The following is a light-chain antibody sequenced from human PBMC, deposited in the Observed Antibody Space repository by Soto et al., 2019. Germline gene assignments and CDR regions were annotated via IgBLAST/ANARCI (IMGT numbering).Light chain of an antibody. CDR3: AAWDDSLGGLV. CDR1: SYNIGRKT. Sequence: QAVVTQPPSASGTPGQRVTITCSGSSYNIGRKTVNWYQQLPGTAPRLLIYSNDQRPSGVPDRFSGSKSGTSASLAISGLQSEDEADYYCAAWDDSLGGLVFGGGTKLTVL. V-gene: IGLV1-44*01. J-gene: IGLJ2*01. CDR2: SND.